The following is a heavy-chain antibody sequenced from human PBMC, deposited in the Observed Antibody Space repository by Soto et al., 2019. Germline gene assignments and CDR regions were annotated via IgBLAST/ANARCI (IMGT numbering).Heavy chain of an antibody. CDR1: GVSPTSGTYY. Sequence: QVQLQESGPGLVKPSQTLSLTCSVSGVSPTSGTYYWSWIRQHPGKGLEWIGYIFYSGSTDYNPSLKSRVNISVDTSKNQFSLKLSSVTVADTAVYYCASTEDFFDYWGQGTLVTVSS. CDR3: ASTEDFFDY. CDR2: IFYSGST. V-gene: IGHV4-31*03. J-gene: IGHJ4*02.